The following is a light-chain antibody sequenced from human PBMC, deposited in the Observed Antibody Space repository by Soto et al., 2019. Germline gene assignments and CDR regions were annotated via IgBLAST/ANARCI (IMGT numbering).Light chain of an antibody. J-gene: IGLJ2*01. CDR3: SSFTTTTTPV. Sequence: QSVLTQPPSASGSPGQSVTISCTGTSSDVGGYDYVSWYQQHLGKAPKLLIYEVTNRPSGISDRFSGSKSGNTASLTISGLQAEDEAEYFCSSFTTTTTPVFAGGTKLTVL. CDR2: EVT. CDR1: SSDVGGYDY. V-gene: IGLV2-14*01.